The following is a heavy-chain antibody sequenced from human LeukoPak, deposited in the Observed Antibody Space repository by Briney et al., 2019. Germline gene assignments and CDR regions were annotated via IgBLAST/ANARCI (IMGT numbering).Heavy chain of an antibody. D-gene: IGHD3-10*01. CDR2: ISTSGST. J-gene: IGHJ6*03. CDR1: GGSISSGSYY. Sequence: PSETLSLTCTVSGGSISSGSYYWSWIRQPAGKGLEWIGRISTSGSTNYNPSLKSRVTISVDTSKNQFSLNLSSVTAADTAVYYCARGRSSMVRGYYYYYMDVWGKGTTVTISS. CDR3: ARGRSSMVRGYYYYYMDV. V-gene: IGHV4-61*02.